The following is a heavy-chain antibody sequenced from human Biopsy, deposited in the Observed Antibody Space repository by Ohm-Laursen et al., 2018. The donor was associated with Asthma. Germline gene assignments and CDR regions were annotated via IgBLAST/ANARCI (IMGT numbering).Heavy chain of an antibody. J-gene: IGHJ6*02. Sequence: GSLRLSCAASGFSFSDYYMTWMRQAPGKGLEWVSSISSPGSTTYPAESVEGRFTVSRDNAQKSLFLQMGSLRAEDTAIYYCARVFESSEWGPFYHFGLDVWGQGTTVAVSS. CDR3: ARVFESSEWGPFYHFGLDV. V-gene: IGHV3-11*01. CDR2: ISSPGSTT. D-gene: IGHD6-25*01. CDR1: GFSFSDYY.